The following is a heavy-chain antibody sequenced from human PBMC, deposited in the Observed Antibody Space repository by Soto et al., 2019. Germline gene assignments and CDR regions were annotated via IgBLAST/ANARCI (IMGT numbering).Heavy chain of an antibody. CDR2: ISGSGGST. D-gene: IGHD2-2*02. CDR1: GFTFSSYA. V-gene: IGHV3-23*01. CDR3: ARLLYAHYYYYYGMDV. Sequence: PGGALGLYCSESGFTFSSYAISWVRQAPGEGLEWVSAISGSGGSTYYADSVKGRFTISRDNSKNTLYLQMNSLRAEDTAVYYCARLLYAHYYYYYGMDVWGQGTTVTVSS. J-gene: IGHJ6*02.